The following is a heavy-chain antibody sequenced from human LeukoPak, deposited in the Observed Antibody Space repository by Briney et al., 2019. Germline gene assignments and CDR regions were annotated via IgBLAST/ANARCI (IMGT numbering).Heavy chain of an antibody. CDR1: GGSISSYY. CDR3: ARVQLERRGGFDY. V-gene: IGHV4-4*07. D-gene: IGHD1-1*01. Sequence: PSETLSLTCTVSGGSISSYYWSWIRQPAGKGLEWIGRIYTSGSITYNPSLKSRVSMSVDTSKNQFSLKLSSVTAADTAVYYCARVQLERRGGFDYWGQGTLVTVSS. J-gene: IGHJ4*02. CDR2: IYTSGSI.